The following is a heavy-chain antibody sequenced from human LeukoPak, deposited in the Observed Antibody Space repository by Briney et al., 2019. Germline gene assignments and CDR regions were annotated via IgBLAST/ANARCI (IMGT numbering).Heavy chain of an antibody. CDR3: ARVGGCSSTSCYEGWFDP. D-gene: IGHD2-2*01. V-gene: IGHV1-69*13. CDR2: IIPIFGTA. CDR1: GGTFSSYA. Sequence: ASVNVSCKASGGTFSSYAISWVRQAPGQGLEWVGGIIPIFGTANYAQKFQGRVTITADESTSTAYMELSSLRSEDTAVYYCARVGGCSSTSCYEGWFDPWGQGTLVTVSS. J-gene: IGHJ5*02.